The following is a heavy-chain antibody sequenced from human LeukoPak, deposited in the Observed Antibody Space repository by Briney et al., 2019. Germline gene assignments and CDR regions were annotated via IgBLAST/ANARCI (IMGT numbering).Heavy chain of an antibody. V-gene: IGHV3-74*01. J-gene: IGHJ6*02. CDR3: ARVRMHFYYYDMDV. CDR1: GFTFSSYW. CDR2: INSDGSSA. D-gene: IGHD3-3*02. Sequence: GGSLRLSCAASGFTFSSYWMHWVRQAPGKGLVWVSRINSDGSSASYADSVKGRFTISRDNAKNTLYLQMNSLRAEDTAVYYCARVRMHFYYYDMDVWGQGTTVTVSS.